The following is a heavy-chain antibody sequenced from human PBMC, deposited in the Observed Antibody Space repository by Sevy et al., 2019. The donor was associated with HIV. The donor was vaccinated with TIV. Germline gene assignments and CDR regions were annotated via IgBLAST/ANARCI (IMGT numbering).Heavy chain of an antibody. J-gene: IGHJ6*02. Sequence: GGSLRLSCAASGFTFSSYAMSWVRQAPGKGLEWVSAISGSGGSTFYADSVKGRFTISRDNSKNTLYLQMNSLRAEDTAEYYCAKVYYDFWSPNYYYGMDVWGQGTTVTVSS. CDR1: GFTFSSYA. D-gene: IGHD3-3*01. V-gene: IGHV3-23*01. CDR2: ISGSGGST. CDR3: AKVYYDFWSPNYYYGMDV.